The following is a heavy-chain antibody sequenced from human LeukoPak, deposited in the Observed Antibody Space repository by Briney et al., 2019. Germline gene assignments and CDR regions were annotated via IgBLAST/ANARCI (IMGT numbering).Heavy chain of an antibody. CDR1: GYTFTGYY. Sequence: ASVKVSCKASGYTFTGYYMHWVRQAPGQGLEWMGWINPNNGGTNYAQKFQGRVTMSRDTSISTAYMELSSLRSVDTAVYYCARVAELVPVNNYFDPWGQGTLVTVSS. V-gene: IGHV1-2*02. J-gene: IGHJ5*02. CDR3: ARVAELVPVNNYFDP. CDR2: INPNNGGT. D-gene: IGHD3-3*02.